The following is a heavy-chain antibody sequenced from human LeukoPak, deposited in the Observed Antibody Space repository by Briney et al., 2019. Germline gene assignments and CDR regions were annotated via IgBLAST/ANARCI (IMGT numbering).Heavy chain of an antibody. Sequence: SEALSPTCTVSGGSISNSYWTWIRQPPGKGLEWIGYISYSGTTSYNPSLKSRVTISVDTTNNQFTLKVNSVTAADTAVYFCARRFVNSDGYYYDDYWGQGTLVTVSS. CDR3: ARRFVNSDGYYYDDY. CDR2: ISYSGTT. D-gene: IGHD2-2*03. J-gene: IGHJ4*02. V-gene: IGHV4-59*08. CDR1: GGSISNSY.